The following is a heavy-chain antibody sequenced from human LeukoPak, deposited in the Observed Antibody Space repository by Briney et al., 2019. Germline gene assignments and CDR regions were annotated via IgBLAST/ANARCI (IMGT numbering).Heavy chain of an antibody. CDR3: ARDIRDYYDSSGYPLSPYYFDY. J-gene: IGHJ4*02. CDR2: ISAYNGNT. V-gene: IGHV1-18*01. CDR1: GYTFTSYG. Sequence: ASVKVSCKASGYTFTSYGISWVRQAPGQGLEWMGWISAYNGNTNYAQKLQGRVTMTTDTSTSTAYMELRSLRSDDTAVYYCARDIRDYYDSSGYPLSPYYFDYWGQGTLVTVSS. D-gene: IGHD3-22*01.